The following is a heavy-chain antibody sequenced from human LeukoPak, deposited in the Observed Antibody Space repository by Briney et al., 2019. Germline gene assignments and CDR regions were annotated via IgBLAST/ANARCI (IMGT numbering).Heavy chain of an antibody. CDR1: GGSISGWY. D-gene: IGHD1-26*01. CDR3: ARTRDLGPDY. V-gene: IGHV4-59*12. CDR2: IYDSGST. Sequence: SETLSLTCTVSGGSISGWYWSWIRQPPGKGLEWIGHIYDSGSTNYNPSLKSRVTISIDTSKNQFSLQLNSVTPEDTAVYYCARTRDLGPDYWGQGTLVTVSS. J-gene: IGHJ4*02.